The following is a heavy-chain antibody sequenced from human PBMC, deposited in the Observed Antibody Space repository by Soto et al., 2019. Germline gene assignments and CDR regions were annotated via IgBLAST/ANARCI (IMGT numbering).Heavy chain of an antibody. D-gene: IGHD2-15*01. CDR1: GFIFSANG. CDR3: ATDRGYCSGDMCYWCFDL. V-gene: IGHV3-23*01. Sequence: EVQLLQSGGGLVQPGWSLRLSCAASGFIFSANGISWVRPAPGKWLEWVSTISSDGYSTYYADSVKGRFTISRDNYKNPVIVLINSLRAEDTAVYYCATDRGYCSGDMCYWCFDLCGRGTLVTVSS. CDR2: ISSDGYST. J-gene: IGHJ2*01.